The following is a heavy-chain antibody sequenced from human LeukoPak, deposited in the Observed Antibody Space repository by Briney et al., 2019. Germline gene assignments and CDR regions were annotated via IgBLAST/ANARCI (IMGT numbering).Heavy chain of an antibody. V-gene: IGHV3-23*01. CDR2: ISGSGGST. CDR3: AKENSNTKYAFWSGPSDY. J-gene: IGHJ4*02. Sequence: PGGSLRLSCAASGFTFSSYAMSWVRQAPGKGLEWVSAISGSGGSTYYADSVKGRFTISRDNSKNTLYLQMNSLRAEDTAVYYCAKENSNTKYAFWSGPSDYWGQGTLVTVSS. D-gene: IGHD3-3*01. CDR1: GFTFSSYA.